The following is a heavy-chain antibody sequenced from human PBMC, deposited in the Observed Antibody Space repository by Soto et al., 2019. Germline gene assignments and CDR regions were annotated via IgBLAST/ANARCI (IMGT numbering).Heavy chain of an antibody. V-gene: IGHV3-48*02. Sequence: EVQLVESGGGLVQPGGSLRLSCAASGFTLSSYSMNWVRQAPGKGLEWVSYISSSSSTIYYADSVKGRFTISRDNAKNSLYLQMNSLRDEDTAVYYCATSHSYGYGDFDYWGQGTLVTVSS. D-gene: IGHD5-18*01. CDR1: GFTLSSYS. CDR3: ATSHSYGYGDFDY. J-gene: IGHJ4*02. CDR2: ISSSSSTI.